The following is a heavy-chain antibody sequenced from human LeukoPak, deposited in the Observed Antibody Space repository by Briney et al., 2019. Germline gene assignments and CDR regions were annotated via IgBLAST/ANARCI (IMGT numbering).Heavy chain of an antibody. J-gene: IGHJ3*02. Sequence: SETLSLTCTVSGGSISSYYWSWIRQPPGKGLEWIGYIYYSGSTNYNPSLKSRVTISVDTSKNQFSLKLSSVTAADTAVYYCARLRMGTTVTTVVGTAFDIWGQGTMVTVSS. D-gene: IGHD4-11*01. CDR1: GGSISSYY. V-gene: IGHV4-59*08. CDR3: ARLRMGTTVTTVVGTAFDI. CDR2: IYYSGST.